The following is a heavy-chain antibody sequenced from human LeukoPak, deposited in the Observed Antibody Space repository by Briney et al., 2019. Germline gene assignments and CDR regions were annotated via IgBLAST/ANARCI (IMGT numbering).Heavy chain of an antibody. CDR1: GGSISSYY. CDR3: ASLWATGSRSV. J-gene: IGHJ4*02. CDR2: IYYSGST. D-gene: IGHD3-9*01. V-gene: IGHV4-59*01. Sequence: SETLSLTCTVSGGSISSYYWSWIRQPPGKGLEWIGYIYYSGSTNYNPSLKSRVTISVDTSKSQFSLKLSSVTAADTAVYYCASLWATGSRSVWGQGTLVTVSS.